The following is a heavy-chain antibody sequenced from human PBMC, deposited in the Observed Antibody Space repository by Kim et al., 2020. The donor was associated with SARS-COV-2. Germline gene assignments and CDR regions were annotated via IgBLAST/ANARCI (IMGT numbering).Heavy chain of an antibody. CDR2: ISYDGSNK. J-gene: IGHJ4*02. CDR1: GFTFSSYA. CDR3: ATHPDYFDY. V-gene: IGHV3-30*04. Sequence: GGSLRLSCAASGFTFSSYAMHWVRQAPGKGLEWVAVISYDGSNKYYADSVKGRFTISRDNSKNTLYLQMNSLRAEDTAVYYCATHPDYFDYWGQGTLVTVSS.